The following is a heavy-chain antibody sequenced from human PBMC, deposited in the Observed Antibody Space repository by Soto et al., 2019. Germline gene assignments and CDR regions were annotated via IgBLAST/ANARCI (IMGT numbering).Heavy chain of an antibody. CDR2: IGGRDGST. Sequence: EVQLLESGGGLVQPGGSLRLSCAASGFTFSSSVMSWVRQAPGMGLEWVSSIGGRDGSTDYADAVKGRFTISRDNSKNTLHLQMSGLRAEDTAVYYCAKEDSGWYGEFFQHWGLGTVVSVSS. CDR1: GFTFSSSV. CDR3: AKEDSGWYGEFFQH. D-gene: IGHD6-19*01. J-gene: IGHJ1*01. V-gene: IGHV3-23*01.